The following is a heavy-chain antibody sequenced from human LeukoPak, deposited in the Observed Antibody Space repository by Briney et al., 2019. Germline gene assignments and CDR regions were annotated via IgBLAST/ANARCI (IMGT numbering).Heavy chain of an antibody. Sequence: GGSLRLSCAASGFTFSSYSMNWVRQAPGKGLEWVSSISSSSSYIYYADSVKGRFTISRDNSKNTLYLQMNSLRAEDTAVYYCANGGSGWYYFDYWGQGTLVTVSS. V-gene: IGHV3-21*01. J-gene: IGHJ4*02. CDR2: ISSSSSYI. D-gene: IGHD6-19*01. CDR1: GFTFSSYS. CDR3: ANGGSGWYYFDY.